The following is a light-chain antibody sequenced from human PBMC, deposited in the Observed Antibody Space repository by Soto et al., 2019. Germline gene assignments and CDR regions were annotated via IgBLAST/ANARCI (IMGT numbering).Light chain of an antibody. J-gene: IGKJ5*01. Sequence: VMTQSPATLSVSPGERATLSCRASQSVSSKLAWFQQKPGQAPRLLIYDASNRATGIPARFSGSGSGTDFTLTISSLEPEDFAVYYCQQRSNWPSITFGQGTRLEIK. CDR2: DAS. CDR1: QSVSSK. V-gene: IGKV3-11*01. CDR3: QQRSNWPSIT.